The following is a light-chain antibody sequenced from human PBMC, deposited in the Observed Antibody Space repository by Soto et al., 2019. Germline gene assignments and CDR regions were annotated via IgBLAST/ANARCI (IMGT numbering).Light chain of an antibody. Sequence: DIQMTQSPSTLSASVGDRVTITCRASQSISNWLAWYQQKPGKAPKLLIYKASSLESGVPSRFRGSGSGTEFTLTISSLQPDDFATYYCQQYNSYSHTFGQGTKLEIK. CDR2: KAS. CDR1: QSISNW. J-gene: IGKJ2*01. V-gene: IGKV1-5*03. CDR3: QQYNSYSHT.